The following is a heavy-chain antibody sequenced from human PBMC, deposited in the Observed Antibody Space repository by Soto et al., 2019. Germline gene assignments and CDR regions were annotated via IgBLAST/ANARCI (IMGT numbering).Heavy chain of an antibody. Sequence: SETLSLTCAVYGGSFSGYYWSWIRQPPGKGLEWIGEINHSGSTNYNPSLKSRVTISVDTSKNQFSLKLSSVTAADTAVYYCARVIGYCSSTSCYHWTPKVACFDPWGQGTPAPVSS. D-gene: IGHD2-2*01. CDR1: GGSFSGYY. CDR2: INHSGST. J-gene: IGHJ5*02. CDR3: ARVIGYCSSTSCYHWTPKVACFDP. V-gene: IGHV4-34*01.